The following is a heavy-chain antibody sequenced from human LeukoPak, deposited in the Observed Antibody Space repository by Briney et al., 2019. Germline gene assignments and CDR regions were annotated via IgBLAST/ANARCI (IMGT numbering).Heavy chain of an antibody. CDR3: AKALVFTAAIEGIDY. Sequence: GGSLRLSCAASGFTFSNYAMSWVRQAPGKGLEWVSAISGSGGSTYYADSVKGRFTISRDTSKNTLSLQMNSLRVEDTAVYYCAKALVFTAAIEGIDYWGQGTLVTVSS. CDR1: GFTFSNYA. D-gene: IGHD2-2*01. CDR2: ISGSGGST. J-gene: IGHJ4*02. V-gene: IGHV3-23*01.